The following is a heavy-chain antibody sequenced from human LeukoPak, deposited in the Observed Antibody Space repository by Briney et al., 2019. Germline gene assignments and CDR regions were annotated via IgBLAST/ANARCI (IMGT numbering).Heavy chain of an antibody. CDR1: GGSFSGYY. CDR3: ARGRRYYYGSGSYYLDY. D-gene: IGHD3-10*01. CDR2: INHSGSI. V-gene: IGHV4-34*01. J-gene: IGHJ4*02. Sequence: SETLSLTCAVYGGSFSGYYWSWIRQPPGKGLEWIGEINHSGSINYNPSLKSRVTISVDTSKNQFSLKLSSVTAADTAVYYCARGRRYYYGSGSYYLDYWGQGTLVTVSS.